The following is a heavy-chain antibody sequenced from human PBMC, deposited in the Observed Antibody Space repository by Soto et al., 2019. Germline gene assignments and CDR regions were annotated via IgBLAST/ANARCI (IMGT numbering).Heavy chain of an antibody. CDR2: ISGSGDRT. Sequence: GGSLRLSCAASEFTFSSYGMSWVRQAPGKGLEWVSGISGSGDRTFYAESVRGRFTISRDNSRNTVYLQMNSLRGDDAAVYYCAKGPSATSPSSFQYYGMDVWGRGTTVSVSS. D-gene: IGHD2-15*01. CDR1: EFTFSSYG. J-gene: IGHJ6*02. V-gene: IGHV3-23*01. CDR3: AKGPSATSPSSFQYYGMDV.